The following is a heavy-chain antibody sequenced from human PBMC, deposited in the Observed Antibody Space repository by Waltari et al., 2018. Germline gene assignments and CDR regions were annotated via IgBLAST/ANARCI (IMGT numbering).Heavy chain of an antibody. V-gene: IGHV4-39*07. CDR3: ARDADGSCSSTSGYMGWFDP. Sequence: QLQLQESGPGLVKPSETLSLTCTVSGGSISSSSYYWGWISQPTGKGREWIGSIYSTGSTNFNPSPKTRVTISVDTSKHHFSLKLSSVPAAETSVYYCARDADGSCSSTSGYMGWFDPWGQGTLVTVSS. CDR2: IYSTGST. D-gene: IGHD2-2*02. J-gene: IGHJ5*02. CDR1: GGSISSSSYY.